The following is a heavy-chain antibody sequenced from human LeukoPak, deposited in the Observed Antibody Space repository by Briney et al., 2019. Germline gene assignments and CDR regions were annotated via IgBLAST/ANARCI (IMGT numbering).Heavy chain of an antibody. Sequence: ASVKVSCKASGYTFSDYYIHWVRQGPGPGLEWMGCINPNSGTNYAQNFQGRVTMTRDTSTSTAYMELSRLRSDETAVYYCAREEQHQRGRHFEYWGQGTLVTVSS. D-gene: IGHD6-13*01. CDR2: INPNSGT. CDR1: GYTFSDYY. J-gene: IGHJ4*02. V-gene: IGHV1-2*02. CDR3: AREEQHQRGRHFEY.